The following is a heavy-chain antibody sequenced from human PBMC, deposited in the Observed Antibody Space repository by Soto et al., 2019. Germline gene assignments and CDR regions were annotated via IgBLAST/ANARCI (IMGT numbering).Heavy chain of an antibody. CDR1: GFTFSNAW. J-gene: IGHJ3*02. Sequence: KPGGSLRLSCAASGFTFSNAWMSWVRQAPGKGLEWVGRIKSKTDGGTTDYAAPVKGRFTISRDDSKNTLYLQMNSLKTEDTAVYYCKTDLMGEDFDWVMKRPEDHDAFDIWCQGIMVTVS. V-gene: IGHV3-15*01. CDR3: KTDLMGEDFDWVMKRPEDHDAFDI. D-gene: IGHD3-9*01. CDR2: IKSKTDGGTT.